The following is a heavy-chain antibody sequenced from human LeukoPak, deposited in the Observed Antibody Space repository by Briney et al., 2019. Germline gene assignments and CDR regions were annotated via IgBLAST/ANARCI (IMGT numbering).Heavy chain of an antibody. J-gene: IGHJ6*03. D-gene: IGHD2-21*01. Sequence: SETLSLTCTVSGGSTSSSSYYWGWIRQPPGKGLEWIGSIYYSGSTCYNPSLKSRVTISVDTSKNQFSLKLSSVTAADTALYYCASVVKQRGTYYYYYYSMDVGGKGTTVTVSS. CDR3: ASVVKQRGTYYYYYYSMDV. V-gene: IGHV4-39*01. CDR1: GGSTSSSSYY. CDR2: IYYSGST.